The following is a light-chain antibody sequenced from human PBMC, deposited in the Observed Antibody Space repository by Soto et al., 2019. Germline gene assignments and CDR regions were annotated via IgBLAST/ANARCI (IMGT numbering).Light chain of an antibody. CDR3: QQYGSSPGT. CDR1: QSVTSNY. V-gene: IGKV3-20*01. J-gene: IGKJ1*01. CDR2: GAS. Sequence: IALTQSPGTLSLSPGERATLSCRASQSVTSNYLAWYQQKPGQAPRLLMFGASIRDTGIPDRFIGSGSGTDFTLTITRLEPEDFAVFYCQQYGSSPGTFGQGTKVDIK.